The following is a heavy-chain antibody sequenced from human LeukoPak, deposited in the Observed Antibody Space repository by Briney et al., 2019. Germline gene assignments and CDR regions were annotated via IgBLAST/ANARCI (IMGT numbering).Heavy chain of an antibody. D-gene: IGHD5-12*01. CDR2: ISSSSSYI. CDR1: GFTFSSYS. V-gene: IGHV3-21*01. CDR3: ARGSGYDAPMPKLSDH. Sequence: PGGSLRLSCAASGFTFSSYSMNWVHQAPGKGLEWVSSISSSSSYIYYADSVKGRFTISRDNAKNSLYLQMNSLRVEDTAVYYCARGSGYDAPMPKLSDHWGQGTLVTVSS. J-gene: IGHJ4*02.